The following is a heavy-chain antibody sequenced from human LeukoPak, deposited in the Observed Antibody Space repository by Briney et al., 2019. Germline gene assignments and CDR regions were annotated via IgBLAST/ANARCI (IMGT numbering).Heavy chain of an antibody. CDR3: ARGAGWYNY. CDR2: MHYSGTT. J-gene: IGHJ4*02. CDR1: GGSISDDY. Sequence: SETLSLTCTVSGGSISDDYWSWLRQPPGKGLEWIAYMHYSGTTNYNPSLKSRVTISIDTSKKQFSLRVSSVTAADTAVYYCARGAGWYNYWGQGTLVTVSS. D-gene: IGHD6-19*01. V-gene: IGHV4-59*01.